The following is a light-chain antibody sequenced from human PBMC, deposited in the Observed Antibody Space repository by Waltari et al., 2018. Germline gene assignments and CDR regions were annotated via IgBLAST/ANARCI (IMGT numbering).Light chain of an antibody. V-gene: IGKV3-15*01. CDR3: QQYNDWPLLT. Sequence: EIVMTPSPATLSVSPGERATLSCRASQSVSSNLACYQQKPGQAPRLLIYGAATRATGIPARFSGSGSGTEFTLTISSLQSEDFAVYYCQQYNDWPLLTFGGGTKVEIK. CDR1: QSVSSN. J-gene: IGKJ4*01. CDR2: GAA.